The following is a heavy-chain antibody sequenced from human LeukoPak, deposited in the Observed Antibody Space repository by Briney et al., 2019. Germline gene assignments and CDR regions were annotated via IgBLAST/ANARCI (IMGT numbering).Heavy chain of an antibody. CDR3: TRRVHYDSSGYYYYYYGMDV. Sequence: GGSLKLSCAASGFTFSGSAMHWVRQASGKGLEWVGRIRSKANSYATAYAASVKGRFTISRDDSKNTAYLQMNSLKTEDTAVYYCTRRVHYDSSGYYYYYYGMDVWGQGTTVTVSS. J-gene: IGHJ6*02. D-gene: IGHD3-22*01. CDR1: GFTFSGSA. V-gene: IGHV3-73*01. CDR2: IRSKANSYAT.